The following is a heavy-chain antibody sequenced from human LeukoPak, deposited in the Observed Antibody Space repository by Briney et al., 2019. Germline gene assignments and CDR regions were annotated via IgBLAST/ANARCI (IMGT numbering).Heavy chain of an antibody. J-gene: IGHJ5*02. V-gene: IGHV3-74*01. CDR2: INSDGSST. Sequence: GGSLRLSCAASGFTFSSYWMHWVRQAPGKGLVWVSRINSDGSSTSYADSVKGRFTISRDNAKNTLYLQMNSLRAEDTAVYYCARDYGSTSSGWYIHWFDPWGQGTLVTVSS. CDR3: ARDYGSTSSGWYIHWFDP. CDR1: GFTFSSYW. D-gene: IGHD6-19*01.